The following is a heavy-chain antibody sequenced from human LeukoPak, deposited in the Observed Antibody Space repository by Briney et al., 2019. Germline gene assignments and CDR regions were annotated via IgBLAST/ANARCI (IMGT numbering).Heavy chain of an antibody. J-gene: IGHJ4*02. CDR1: GFTFSDYT. CDR3: ARDKSAVTNY. Sequence: GGSLRLSCAASGFTFSDYTMSWVRQAPGKGLEWVSGINWNGGSTGYADSVKGRFTISRDNAKNSLYLQMNSLRAEDTALYYCARDKSAVTNYWGQGTLVTVSS. V-gene: IGHV3-20*04. CDR2: INWNGGST. D-gene: IGHD4-17*01.